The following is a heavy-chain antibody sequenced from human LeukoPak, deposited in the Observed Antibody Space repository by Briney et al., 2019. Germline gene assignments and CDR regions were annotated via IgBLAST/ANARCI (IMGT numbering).Heavy chain of an antibody. J-gene: IGHJ6*03. V-gene: IGHV4-34*01. CDR3: ARQGGSNSPYYYYYMDV. CDR2: INHSGST. CDR1: GGSFSGYY. Sequence: PSETLSLTCAVYGGSFSGYYWSWIRQPPGKGLEWIGEINHSGSTNYNPSLKSRVTISVDTSKNQFSLMISSVTAADTAVYYCARQGGSNSPYYYYYMDVWGKGTTVTVSS. D-gene: IGHD6-13*01.